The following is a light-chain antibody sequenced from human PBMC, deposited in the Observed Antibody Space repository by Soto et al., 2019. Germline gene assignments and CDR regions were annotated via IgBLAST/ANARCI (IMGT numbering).Light chain of an antibody. J-gene: IGKJ1*01. CDR1: QSVSSSY. CDR2: GAS. CDR3: QQYGGSPPLT. V-gene: IGKV3-20*01. Sequence: EIVLTQSPGTLSLSPGERATLSCRASQSVSSSYLAWYQQKPGQAPSLLIYGASSRATGIPDRFSGSGSGTDFTLTISRLEPEDFAVYYCQQYGGSPPLTFGQGTKGEIK.